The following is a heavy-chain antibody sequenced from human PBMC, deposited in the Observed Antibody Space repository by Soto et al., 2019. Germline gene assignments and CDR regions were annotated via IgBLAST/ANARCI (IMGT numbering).Heavy chain of an antibody. D-gene: IGHD6-19*01. V-gene: IGHV4-39*02. CDR3: ARRGSRLSVAVAAFDY. Sequence: SETLSLTCTVSGGSISSYYWGWIRQPPGTGLEWIGGISYSGSTYYNPSLKSRLTISVDTSKNHFSLKLTSVTAADTAVYFCARRGSRLSVAVAAFDYWSQGTLVTVSS. J-gene: IGHJ4*02. CDR2: ISYSGST. CDR1: GGSISSYY.